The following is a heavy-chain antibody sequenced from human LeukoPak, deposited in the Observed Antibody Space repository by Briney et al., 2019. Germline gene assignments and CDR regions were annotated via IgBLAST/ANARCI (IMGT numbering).Heavy chain of an antibody. CDR2: VDPEDGET. CDR3: ATPGPSRGLGYCSRTSCYHV. CDR1: GYTFTDYY. Sequence: ASVKVSCKVSGYTFTDYYMHWVQQAPGKGLEWMGLVDPEDGETIYAEKFQGRVTITADTSIDPAYMELSSLRSEDTAVYYCATPGPSRGLGYCSRTSCYHVWGEGTTVTVSS. V-gene: IGHV1-69-2*01. J-gene: IGHJ6*04. D-gene: IGHD2-2*01.